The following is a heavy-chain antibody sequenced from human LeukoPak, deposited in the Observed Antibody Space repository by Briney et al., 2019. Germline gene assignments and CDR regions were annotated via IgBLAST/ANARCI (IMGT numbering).Heavy chain of an antibody. CDR2: IYYSGST. Sequence: SETLSLTCTVSGGSISSGGYYWSWIRQHPGKGLEWIGYIYYSGSTYYNPSLKSRVTISVDTSKNQFSLKLSSVTAADTAVYYCAREIYGDYLDYWGQGTLVTVSS. V-gene: IGHV4-31*03. CDR1: GGSISSGGYY. D-gene: IGHD4-17*01. J-gene: IGHJ4*02. CDR3: AREIYGDYLDY.